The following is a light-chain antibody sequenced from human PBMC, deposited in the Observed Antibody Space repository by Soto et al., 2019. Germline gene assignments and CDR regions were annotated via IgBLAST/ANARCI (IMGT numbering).Light chain of an antibody. Sequence: DIQMTQSPSSLSASVGDRVTITCRASQSISSYLNWYQQKPGKAPKLLIYAASSLQSGVPSRFNGSGSGTDFTLIISILQPEDLAIYHRPRSKSTPFRLGG. V-gene: IGKV1-39*01. CDR3: PRSKSTPFR. J-gene: IGKJ4*01. CDR2: AAS. CDR1: QSISSY.